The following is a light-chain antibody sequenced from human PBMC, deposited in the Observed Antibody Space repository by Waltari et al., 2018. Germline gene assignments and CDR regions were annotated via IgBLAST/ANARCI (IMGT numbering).Light chain of an antibody. V-gene: IGKV3-11*01. J-gene: IGKJ4*02. CDR1: QSISTY. Sequence: EIVLTQSPVTLSLSPGERATLSCRASQSISTYLAWYQQKPGQAPRLRIYDASKRATGIPARFSGSGSGTDFTLTISSLESEDFAVYYCQQRNSWPRTFGRGTKVEIK. CDR2: DAS. CDR3: QQRNSWPRT.